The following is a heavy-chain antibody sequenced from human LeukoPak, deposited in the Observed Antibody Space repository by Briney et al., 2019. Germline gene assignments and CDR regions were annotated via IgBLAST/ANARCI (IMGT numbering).Heavy chain of an antibody. D-gene: IGHD5-24*01. CDR1: GGSFSGYY. V-gene: IGHV4-34*01. CDR2: IDHSGST. Sequence: SETLSLTCAVYGGSFSGYYWSWIRQPPGKGLEWIGEIDHSGSTNYNPSLKSRVTISVDTFRNQFFLRLTTATAADTAVYYCARAFMAARDWFDPWGQGTLVTVSS. J-gene: IGHJ5*02. CDR3: ARAFMAARDWFDP.